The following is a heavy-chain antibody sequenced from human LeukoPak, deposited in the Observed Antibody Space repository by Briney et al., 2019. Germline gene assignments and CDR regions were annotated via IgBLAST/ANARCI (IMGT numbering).Heavy chain of an antibody. CDR3: HGWQQLAHFDY. Sequence: SETLSLTCTVSGGSVSSGSYYWSWIRQPPGKGLEWIGYIYYSGGTNYNPSLKSRVTISVDTSKNQFSLKLSSVTAADTAVYYCHGWQQLAHFDYWGQGTLVTVSS. CDR2: IYYSGGT. J-gene: IGHJ4*02. D-gene: IGHD6-13*01. CDR1: GGSVSSGSYY. V-gene: IGHV4-61*01.